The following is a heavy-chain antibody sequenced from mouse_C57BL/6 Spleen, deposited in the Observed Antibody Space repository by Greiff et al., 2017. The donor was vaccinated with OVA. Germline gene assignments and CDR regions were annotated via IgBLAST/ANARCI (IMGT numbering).Heavy chain of an antibody. Sequence: EVKVVESGGGLVKPGGSLKLSCAASGFTFSSYAMSWVRQTPEKRLEWVATISDGGSYTYYPDNVKGRFTISRDNAKNNLYLQMSHLKSEDTAMYYCAREGEDYSTPFAYWGQGTLVTVSA. CDR3: AREGEDYSTPFAY. J-gene: IGHJ3*01. V-gene: IGHV5-4*01. D-gene: IGHD2-5*01. CDR2: ISDGGSYT. CDR1: GFTFSSYA.